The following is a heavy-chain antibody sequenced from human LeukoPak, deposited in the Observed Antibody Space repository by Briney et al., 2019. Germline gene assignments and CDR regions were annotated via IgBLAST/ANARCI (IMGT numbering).Heavy chain of an antibody. Sequence: PSETLSLTCAVSGYSISSGYYWGWIRQPPGKGLEWIGSIHHSGSTYYNSSLKSRVTISVDTSKNQFSLKVSSVTAADTAVYYCARVNWNPDYWGQGTLVTVSS. CDR1: GYSISSGYY. J-gene: IGHJ4*02. CDR3: ARVNWNPDY. D-gene: IGHD1-1*01. V-gene: IGHV4-38-2*01. CDR2: IHHSGST.